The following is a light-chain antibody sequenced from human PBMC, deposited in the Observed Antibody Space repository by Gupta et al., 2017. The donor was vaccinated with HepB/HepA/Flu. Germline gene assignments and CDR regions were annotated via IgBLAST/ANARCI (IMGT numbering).Light chain of an antibody. CDR2: EVV. J-gene: IGLJ1*01. Sequence: STLPQPASVSGSPGQALTISCTGTSSDVGSYNLVSWYQQHPGKAHKLMIYEVVKRPAGVANRFSGSTSGNTASLTISGLQEEDEADYFCCSDANSSTYVFGTGTKVTVL. CDR3: CSDANSSTYV. V-gene: IGLV2-23*02. CDR1: SSDVGSYNL.